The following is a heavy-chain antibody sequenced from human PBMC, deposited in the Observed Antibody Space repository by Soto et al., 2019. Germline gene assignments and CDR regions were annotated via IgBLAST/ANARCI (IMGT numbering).Heavy chain of an antibody. CDR3: ATGVIWIGYFTVDS. CDR2: LIPVYRTL. D-gene: IGHD3-3*01. V-gene: IGHV1-69*13. Sequence: SVKVSCKASGGSFGNSAINWVRQTPGQGLEWLGGLIPVYRTLNYAQKFQGRVTITADESTGTAYMTLSSLASDDTDVYYCATGVIWIGYFTVDSWGQGTRVTVSS. J-gene: IGHJ4*02. CDR1: GGSFGNSA.